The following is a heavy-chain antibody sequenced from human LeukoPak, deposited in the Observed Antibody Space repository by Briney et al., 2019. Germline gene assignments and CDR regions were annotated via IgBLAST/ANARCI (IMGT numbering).Heavy chain of an antibody. V-gene: IGHV3-49*04. CDR1: GFTFGDYA. J-gene: IGHJ6*03. D-gene: IGHD5-24*01. Sequence: GGSLRLSCTASGFTFGDYAMSWVRQAPGKGLEWEGFIRSKAYGGTTEYAASVKGRFTISRDDYKSIAYLQMNSLKTEDTAVYYCTRDLEMYYYYYMDVWGKGTTVTVSS. CDR3: TRDLEMYYYYYMDV. CDR2: IRSKAYGGTT.